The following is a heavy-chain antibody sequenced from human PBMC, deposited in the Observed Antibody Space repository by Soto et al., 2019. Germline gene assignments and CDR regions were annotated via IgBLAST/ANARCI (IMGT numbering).Heavy chain of an antibody. CDR2: ISAYNGNT. CDR1: GYTFTSYG. CDR3: ARERHYYGLDGMDV. Sequence: ASVTVSCKASGYTFTSYGIIWVRQAPGQGLEWMGWISAYNGNTNYAQKLQGRVTMTTDTSTSTAYMELRSLRSDDTAVYYCARERHYYGLDGMDVWGQGTTVTVSS. J-gene: IGHJ6*02. D-gene: IGHD3-10*01. V-gene: IGHV1-18*01.